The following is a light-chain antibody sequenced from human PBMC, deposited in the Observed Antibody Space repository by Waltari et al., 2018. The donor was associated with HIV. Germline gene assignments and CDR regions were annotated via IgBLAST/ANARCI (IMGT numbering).Light chain of an antibody. CDR3: NSRDSSGNHVV. CDR2: GKN. CDR1: SLRSYY. J-gene: IGLJ2*01. Sequence: SSELTQDPAVSVALGQTVRITCQGDSLRSYYASWYQKKPGQAPVLVIFGKNDRPSGIPDRFSGSDSGNTASLTSTGAQAEDEADYYCNSRDSSGNHVVFGGGTKLTVL. V-gene: IGLV3-19*01.